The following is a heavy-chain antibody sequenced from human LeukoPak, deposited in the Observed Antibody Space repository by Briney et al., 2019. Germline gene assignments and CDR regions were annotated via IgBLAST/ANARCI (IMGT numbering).Heavy chain of an antibody. V-gene: IGHV1-2*02. CDR1: GYTFTGYY. D-gene: IGHD3-22*01. Sequence: ASVKVSCKASGYTFTGYYMHWVRQAPGQGLEWMGWINPNCGGTNYAQKFQGRVTMTRDTSISTVYMELSRLRSDDTAVYYCAAGSSGYYYYFDYWGQGTLVTVSS. J-gene: IGHJ4*02. CDR2: INPNCGGT. CDR3: AAGSSGYYYYFDY.